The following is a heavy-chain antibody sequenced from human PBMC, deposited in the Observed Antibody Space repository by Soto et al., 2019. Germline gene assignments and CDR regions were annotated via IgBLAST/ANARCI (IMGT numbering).Heavy chain of an antibody. CDR3: ARSGGLDRDFNY. Sequence: SVKVSCKASGGTFSSDSFSWVRQAPGQGLEWMRGIIPMFDTPIYAQKFQDRVTITADESTSTAYMQLSSLRSGDTAVYYCARSGGLDRDFNYWGQGSLVTVSS. J-gene: IGHJ4*02. V-gene: IGHV1-69*13. D-gene: IGHD2-15*01. CDR2: IIPMFDTP. CDR1: GGTFSSDS.